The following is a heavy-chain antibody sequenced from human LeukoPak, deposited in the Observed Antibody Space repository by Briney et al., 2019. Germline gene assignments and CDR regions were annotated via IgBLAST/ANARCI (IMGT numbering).Heavy chain of an antibody. Sequence: GASVKVSCKASGGTFSSYAISWVRQAPGQGLEWMGGIIPIFGTANYAQKFQGRVTITADESTSTAYMELSSLRSEDTAVYYCARATPPLRFLERSRFVYFDYWGQGTLVTVSS. CDR2: IIPIFGTA. CDR1: GGTFSSYA. V-gene: IGHV1-69*13. J-gene: IGHJ4*02. CDR3: ARATPPLRFLERSRFVYFDY. D-gene: IGHD3-3*01.